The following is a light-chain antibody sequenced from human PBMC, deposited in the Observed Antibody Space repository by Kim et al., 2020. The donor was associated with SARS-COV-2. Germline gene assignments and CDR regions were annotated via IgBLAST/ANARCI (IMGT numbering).Light chain of an antibody. Sequence: SWYGGGRVTNNCPGSEGICRRVTMEPQEPREAPKLLIYAASSLQSGVPSRFSGSGSGTDFTLTISSLQPEDFATYYCQQANSFPYSFGQGTKLEI. J-gene: IGKJ2*03. CDR3: QQANSFPYS. CDR2: AAS. CDR1: EGICRR. V-gene: IGKV1-12*01.